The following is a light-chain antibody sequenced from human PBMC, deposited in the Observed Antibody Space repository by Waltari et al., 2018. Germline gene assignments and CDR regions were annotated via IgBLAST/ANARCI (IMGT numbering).Light chain of an antibody. CDR1: QSVTRA. Sequence: EIVLTQSPGTLSLSPGESATLSCRTSQSVTRALAWYPQKPGQARRLLIYGASNRATGISDRFSGSGSGTDFSLTISSLEPEDFAVYYCQHYLRLPVTFGQGTKVEVK. V-gene: IGKV3-20*01. CDR2: GAS. J-gene: IGKJ1*01. CDR3: QHYLRLPVT.